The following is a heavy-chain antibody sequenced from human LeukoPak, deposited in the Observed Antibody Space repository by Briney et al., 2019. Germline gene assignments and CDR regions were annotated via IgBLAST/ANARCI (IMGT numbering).Heavy chain of an antibody. D-gene: IGHD5-18*01. CDR2: INHSGST. CDR3: ARGSYSYGNAFDY. J-gene: IGHJ4*02. V-gene: IGHV4-39*07. CDR1: HGSIISSSYY. Sequence: SETLSLTCTVSHGSIISSSYYWGWIRQPPGKGLEWIGEINHSGSTNYNPSLKSRVTISVDTSKNQFSLKLSSVTAADTAVYSCARGSYSYGNAFDYWGQGTLVTVSS.